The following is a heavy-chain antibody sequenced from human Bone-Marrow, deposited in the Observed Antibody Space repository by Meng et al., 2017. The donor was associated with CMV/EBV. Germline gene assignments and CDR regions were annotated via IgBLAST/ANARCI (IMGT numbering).Heavy chain of an antibody. Sequence: GESLKISCGATGFTLSCYVVCWGRQAPGKGLEWVALKSYEGVKLYYGDSVKGRVTNSRENSKNTMCLQMSSLRSEDTAVYYCARMGYGGNSDWDDYWGQGTLVTVSS. CDR3: ARMGYGGNSDWDDY. CDR2: KSYEGVKL. CDR1: GFTLSCYV. J-gene: IGHJ4*02. D-gene: IGHD4-23*01. V-gene: IGHV3-30-3*01.